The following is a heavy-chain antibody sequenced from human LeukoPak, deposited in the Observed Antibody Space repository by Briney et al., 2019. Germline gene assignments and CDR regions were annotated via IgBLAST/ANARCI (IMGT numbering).Heavy chain of an antibody. CDR2: ISYDGSNK. V-gene: IGHV3-30*18. D-gene: IGHD6-13*01. CDR3: AKDHQLVPDY. CDR1: GLTFSSYG. Sequence: PAGSLRLSCAASGLTFSSYGMHWVRQAPGKGLEWVAVISYDGSNKYYADSVKGRFTISRDNSKNTLYLQMNSLRAEDTAVYYCAKDHQLVPDYWGQGTLVTVSS. J-gene: IGHJ4*02.